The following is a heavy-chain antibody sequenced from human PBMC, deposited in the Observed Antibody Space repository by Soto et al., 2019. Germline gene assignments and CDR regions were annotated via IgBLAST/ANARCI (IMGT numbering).Heavy chain of an antibody. CDR3: ALGYCSGGSCYYDAFDY. D-gene: IGHD2-15*01. CDR1: GFSLSTSGVG. V-gene: IGHV2-5*02. Sequence: SGPTLVNPTQTLTLTCTFSGFSLSTSGVGVGWIRQPPGKALEWLALIYWDDDKRYSPSLKSRLTITKDTSKNQVVLTMTNMDPVDTATYYCALGYCSGGSCYYDAFDYWGQGTLVTVSS. J-gene: IGHJ4*02. CDR2: IYWDDDK.